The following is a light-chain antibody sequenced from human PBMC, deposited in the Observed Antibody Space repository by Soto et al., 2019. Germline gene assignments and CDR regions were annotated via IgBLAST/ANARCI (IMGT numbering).Light chain of an antibody. CDR1: QSLLYSNGHNY. V-gene: IGKV2-28*01. J-gene: IGKJ5*01. CDR2: LGS. Sequence: DIVLTQSPLSLPVTPGEPASISCTSSQSLLYSNGHNYVYWYLQKAGQSPQLLIYLGSKRASGVPDRFSGSGSGTVFTLEISSVEAEDVGFYYCMQALETPPFTFGQGTRLEIK. CDR3: MQALETPPFT.